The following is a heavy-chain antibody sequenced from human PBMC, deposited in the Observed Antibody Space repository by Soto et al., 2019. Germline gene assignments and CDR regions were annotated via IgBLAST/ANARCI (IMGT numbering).Heavy chain of an antibody. V-gene: IGHV1-69*02. CDR2: VNPIVSMS. J-gene: IGHJ4*02. CDR3: ASSYGSGYRAFDY. CDR1: GDTFNFYS. D-gene: IGHD3-10*01. Sequence: QVQLVQSGAEVKRPGSSVKVSYKASGDTFNFYSINWVRQAPGLRLEWMGRVNPIVSMSNYAQKFQGRVTMTADKSTSTAYMELSSLRSEDTAIYYCASSYGSGYRAFDYWGQGALVTVSS.